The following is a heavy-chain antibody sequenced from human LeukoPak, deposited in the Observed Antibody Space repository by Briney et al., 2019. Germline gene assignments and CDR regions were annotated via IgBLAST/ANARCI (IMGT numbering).Heavy chain of an antibody. CDR1: GFTVSSNY. CDR3: TTKYS. J-gene: IGHJ5*02. V-gene: IGHV3-7*01. D-gene: IGHD2/OR15-2a*01. Sequence: GGSLRLSCAASGFTVSSNYMTWVRQPPGKGLEWVGNILPDGSYKHYVDSVKGRFTISRDNAKNSLYLQMNSLREEDTAVYYCTTKYSWGQGTLVTVSS. CDR2: ILPDGSYK.